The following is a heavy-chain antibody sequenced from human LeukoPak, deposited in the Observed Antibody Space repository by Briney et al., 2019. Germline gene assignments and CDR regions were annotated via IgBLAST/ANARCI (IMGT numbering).Heavy chain of an antibody. Sequence: GGSLRLSCAASGFTFSSYGMHWVRQAPGKGLEWVAVIWYDGSNKYYADSVQGRFTISRDNPENTLYLQMNSLRAEDTAVYFCAKRGVVIRVFLVGFHKEAYYFDSWGQGALVTVSS. CDR3: AKRGVVIRVFLVGFHKEAYYFDS. V-gene: IGHV3-33*06. CDR1: GFTFSSYG. J-gene: IGHJ4*02. D-gene: IGHD3-10*01. CDR2: IWYDGSNK.